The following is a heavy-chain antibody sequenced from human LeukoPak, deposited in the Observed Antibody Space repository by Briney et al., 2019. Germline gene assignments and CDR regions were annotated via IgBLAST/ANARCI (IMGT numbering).Heavy chain of an antibody. CDR2: ISYDGSNK. D-gene: IGHD3-10*01. CDR3: ARDLWFGDY. Sequence: GGSLRLSCAASGFTFSSYAMHWVRQAPGKGLEWVAVISYDGSNKYYADSVKGRFTISRDNAKNTLYLQMNSLRAEDTAVYYCARDLWFGDYWGQGTLVTVSS. V-gene: IGHV3-30-3*01. J-gene: IGHJ4*02. CDR1: GFTFSSYA.